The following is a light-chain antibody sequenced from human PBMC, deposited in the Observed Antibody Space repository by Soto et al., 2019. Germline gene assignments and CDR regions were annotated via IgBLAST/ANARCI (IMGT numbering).Light chain of an antibody. J-gene: IGKJ5*01. Sequence: QLTQSPSTLSARVGDRVTITCRANQDVSSWLAWYQQKPGRAPKLLIYSASSLQSGIPSRFSGSGSGTDFTDFTLTISSLQPEDFATYYCQQTYMTPITFGQGTRLEIK. V-gene: IGKV1-39*01. CDR2: SAS. CDR1: QDVSSW. CDR3: QQTYMTPIT.